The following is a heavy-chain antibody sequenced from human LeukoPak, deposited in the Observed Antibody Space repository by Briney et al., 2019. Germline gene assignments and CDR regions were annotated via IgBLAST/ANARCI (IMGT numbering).Heavy chain of an antibody. V-gene: IGHV3-30*04. CDR2: ISYDGSNK. J-gene: IGHJ4*02. CDR3: ARDPRSGWSDTYFDY. D-gene: IGHD6-19*01. CDR1: GFTFSSYA. Sequence: PGGSLRLSCAASGFTFSSYAMHWVRQAPGKGLEWVAVISYDGSNKYYADSVKGRFTISRDNSKNTLYLQMNSLRAEDTAVYYCARDPRSGWSDTYFDYWGQGTLVTVSS.